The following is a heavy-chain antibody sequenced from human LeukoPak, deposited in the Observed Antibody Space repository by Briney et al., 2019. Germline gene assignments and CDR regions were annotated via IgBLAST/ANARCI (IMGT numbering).Heavy chain of an antibody. Sequence: PGGSLRLSCAASGFTFSNYAMTWVRQGPGKGLEWVSTVSNSGGDTFYSDSGKGRFTIARDNSKNTLYLQMNSLRVDDTAVYYCAQQLGYCSGGTCYFTYWGQGTLVTVSS. CDR1: GFTFSNYA. D-gene: IGHD2-15*01. CDR2: VSNSGGDT. CDR3: AQQLGYCSGGTCYFTY. J-gene: IGHJ1*01. V-gene: IGHV3-23*01.